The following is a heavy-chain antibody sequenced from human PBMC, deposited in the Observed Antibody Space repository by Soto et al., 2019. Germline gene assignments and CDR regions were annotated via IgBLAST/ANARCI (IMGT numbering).Heavy chain of an antibody. CDR1: GGTFSSYA. CDR3: VGAMGPYYYYGMDV. D-gene: IGHD5-18*01. CDR2: ISPIFGTA. V-gene: IGHV1-69*01. J-gene: IGHJ6*02. Sequence: QVQLVQSGAEVKKPGSSVKVSCKASGGTFSSYAISWVRQAPGQGLEWMGGISPIFGTANYAQKFQGRVTITADESTSTADMELSSLRSEDTAVYYCVGAMGPYYYYGMDVWGQGTTVTVSS.